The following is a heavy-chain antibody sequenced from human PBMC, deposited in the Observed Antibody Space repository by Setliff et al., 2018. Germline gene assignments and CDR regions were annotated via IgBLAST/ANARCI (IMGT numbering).Heavy chain of an antibody. CDR3: ANHNPARRALNGTPLDN. D-gene: IGHD3-9*01. CDR1: GFTFRSYG. CDR2: ISGDSVYI. J-gene: IGHJ4*02. Sequence: GGSLRLSCAASGFTFRSYGMHWVRQAPGKGLEWVSAISGDSVYIYYADSVKGRFTISRDNSKNTLYLQMRSLRAEDTAIYYCANHNPARRALNGTPLDNWGQGTLVTVSS. V-gene: IGHV3-23*01.